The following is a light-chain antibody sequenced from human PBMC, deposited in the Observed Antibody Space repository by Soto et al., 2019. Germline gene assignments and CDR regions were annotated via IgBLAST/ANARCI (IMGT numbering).Light chain of an antibody. V-gene: IGKV3-15*01. CDR3: QQYNDWPPYT. CDR2: GTY. CDR1: QNFVSN. J-gene: IGKJ2*01. Sequence: EILMTQSPATLSVSPGEKATLSCRASQNFVSNLAWYQQRPGQAPRLLIYGTYTRATGIPARFSGSRSGPDFTLTISSLQSEDFAFYYCQQYNDWPPYTFGQGTKVENK.